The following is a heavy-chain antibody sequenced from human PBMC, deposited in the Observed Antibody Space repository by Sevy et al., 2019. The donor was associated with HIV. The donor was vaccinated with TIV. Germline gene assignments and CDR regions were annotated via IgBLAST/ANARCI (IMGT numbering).Heavy chain of an antibody. Sequence: GGSLRLSCAASGFSFSSYGMHWVRQAPGKGLGWMSYIQYGGSNKDYGDSVKGRFTISRDNSKNTLYLKMNSLGVEDTAVLYCVKEGGGEGGDHWGQGTLVTVSS. CDR2: IQYGGSNK. CDR1: GFSFSSYG. V-gene: IGHV3-30*02. J-gene: IGHJ4*02. D-gene: IGHD2-21*01. CDR3: VKEGGGEGGDH.